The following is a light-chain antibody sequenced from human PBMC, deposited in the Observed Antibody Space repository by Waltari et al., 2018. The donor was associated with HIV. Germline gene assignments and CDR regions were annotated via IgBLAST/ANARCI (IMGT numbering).Light chain of an antibody. V-gene: IGLV1-40*01. CDR2: GNK. CDR1: SSNIGADYD. CDR3: QSYDSTLNAAVV. Sequence: QSVLTQPPSVSGAPGQRVTISCTGSSSNIGADYDVHWYQQIPGTAPQLLISGNKNRPSGVPHRCSASKAGTSASLAITGLQPEDEADDFCQSYDSTLNAAVVFGGGTKLTVL. J-gene: IGLJ2*01.